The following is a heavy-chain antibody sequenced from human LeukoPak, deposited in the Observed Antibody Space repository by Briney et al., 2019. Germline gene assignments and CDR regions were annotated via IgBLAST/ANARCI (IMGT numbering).Heavy chain of an antibody. CDR2: IYYSGST. J-gene: IGHJ4*02. Sequence: SETLSLTCTVSGGSISSYCWSWIRQPPGKGLELIGYIYYSGSTNYNPSLKSRVTISVDTSKNQFSLKLSSVTAADTAVYYCARRGWSGYYIDYWGQGTLVTVSS. CDR3: ARRGWSGYYIDY. V-gene: IGHV4-59*08. CDR1: GGSISSYC. D-gene: IGHD3-3*01.